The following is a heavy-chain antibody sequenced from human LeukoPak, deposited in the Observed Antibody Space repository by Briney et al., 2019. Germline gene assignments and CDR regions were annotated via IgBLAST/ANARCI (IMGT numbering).Heavy chain of an antibody. J-gene: IGHJ4*02. D-gene: IGHD2-2*01. Sequence: GGSLRLSCAASGFTFSSYGMHWVRQAPGKGLEWVAFIRYDGSNKYYADSVKGRFTISRDNSKNTLYLQMNSLRAEDTAVYYCAKDRFGCSSTSCYSLDYWGQGTLVTVSS. CDR2: IRYDGSNK. V-gene: IGHV3-30*02. CDR1: GFTFSSYG. CDR3: AKDRFGCSSTSCYSLDY.